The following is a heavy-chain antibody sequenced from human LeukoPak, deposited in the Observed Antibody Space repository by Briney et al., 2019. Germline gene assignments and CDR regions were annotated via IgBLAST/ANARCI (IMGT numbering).Heavy chain of an antibody. CDR1: GFTFSSYS. Sequence: GGSLRLSCAASGFTFSSYSMNWVRQAPGKGLVWVSRINSDGSTTSYADSVKGRFSISRDNAKNTLYLQMNSLRAEDTAVYYCAREEITVTDAFDIRGQGTMVTVSS. CDR3: AREEITVTDAFDI. D-gene: IGHD4-17*01. CDR2: INSDGSTT. V-gene: IGHV3-74*01. J-gene: IGHJ3*02.